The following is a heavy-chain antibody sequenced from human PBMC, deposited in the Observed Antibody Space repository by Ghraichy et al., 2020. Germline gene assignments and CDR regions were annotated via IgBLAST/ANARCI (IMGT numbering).Heavy chain of an antibody. CDR2: ISSSSSTI. V-gene: IGHV3-48*02. J-gene: IGHJ6*02. CDR1: GFTFSSYS. CDR3: ARDRYCSSTSCSYGMHV. Sequence: GGSLRLSCAASGFTFSSYSMNWVRQAPGKGLEWVSYISSSSSTIYYADSVKGRFTISRDNAKNSLYLQMNSLRNEDTAVYYCARDRYCSSTSCSYGMHVWGQGTTVTVSS. D-gene: IGHD2-2*01.